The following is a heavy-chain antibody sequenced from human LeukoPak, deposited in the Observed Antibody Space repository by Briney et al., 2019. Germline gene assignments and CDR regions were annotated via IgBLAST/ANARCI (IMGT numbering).Heavy chain of an antibody. CDR2: IYTGGST. CDR1: GGSISSYY. CDR3: ARGVAARDYYYYYMDV. J-gene: IGHJ6*03. D-gene: IGHD6-6*01. Sequence: TSETLSLTCTVSGGSISSYYWSWIRQPPGKGLKWIGCIYTGGSTNYNPSLKSRVTISVDTSKNQFSLKLSSVTAADTAVYYCARGVAARDYYYYYMDVWGKGTTVTVSS. V-gene: IGHV4-4*08.